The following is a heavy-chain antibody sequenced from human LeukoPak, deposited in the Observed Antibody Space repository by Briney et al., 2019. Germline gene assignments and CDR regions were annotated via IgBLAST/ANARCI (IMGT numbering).Heavy chain of an antibody. CDR3: ARRAGAYSHPYDY. D-gene: IGHD4/OR15-4a*01. V-gene: IGHV3-53*01. Sequence: GGSLRLSCAASGFTVNNAWMSWVRQAPGKGLEWVSFIYSDNTHYSDSVKGRFTISRDNSKNTLYLQMNSLRAEDTAVYYCARRAGAYSHPYDYWGQGTLVTVSS. J-gene: IGHJ4*02. CDR1: GFTVNNAW. CDR2: IYSDNT.